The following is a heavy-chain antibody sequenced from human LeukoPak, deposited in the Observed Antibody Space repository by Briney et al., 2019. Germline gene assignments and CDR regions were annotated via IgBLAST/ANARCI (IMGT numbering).Heavy chain of an antibody. CDR3: ARDGIVVVPAAQPFDY. D-gene: IGHD2-2*01. CDR2: IWYDGSNK. V-gene: IGHV3-33*01. Sequence: GGSLRLSCAASGFTFSSYGMHWVRQAPGKGLEWVAVIWYDGSNKYYADSVKGRFTISRDNSKNTLYLQMNSLRAEDTAVYYCARDGIVVVPAAQPFDYWGQGTRVTVSS. J-gene: IGHJ4*02. CDR1: GFTFSSYG.